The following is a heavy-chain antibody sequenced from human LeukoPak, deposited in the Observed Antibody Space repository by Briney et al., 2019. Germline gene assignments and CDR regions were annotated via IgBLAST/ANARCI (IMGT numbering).Heavy chain of an antibody. CDR1: GFTFDDYA. CDR3: AKERAAAGRAFDI. V-gene: IGHV3-9*01. J-gene: IGHJ3*02. Sequence: GRSLRLSCAASGFTFDDYAMHWVRQAPGKGLEWVSGISWNSGSIGYADSVKGRFTISRDNAKNSLYLQMNSLRAEDTALYYCAKERAAAGRAFDIWGKGTRVTVSS. D-gene: IGHD6-13*01. CDR2: ISWNSGSI.